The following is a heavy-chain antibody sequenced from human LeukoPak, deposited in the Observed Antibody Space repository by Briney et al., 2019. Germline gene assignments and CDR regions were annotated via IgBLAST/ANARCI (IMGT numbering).Heavy chain of an antibody. V-gene: IGHV4-39*01. D-gene: IGHD3-16*01. CDR1: GGSISSSSNY. CDR2: IYYSGST. Sequence: PSETLSLTCTVSGGSISSSSNYWGWIRQPPGKGLEWIGTIYYSGSTYYNPSLKGRVTISVDTSKLQFSLMLTSVTAADTAVYYCARHGSYYYYMDVWGKGTTVTVSS. CDR3: ARHGSYYYYMDV. J-gene: IGHJ6*03.